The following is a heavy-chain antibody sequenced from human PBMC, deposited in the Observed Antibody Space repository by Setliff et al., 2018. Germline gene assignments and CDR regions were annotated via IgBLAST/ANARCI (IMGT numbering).Heavy chain of an antibody. D-gene: IGHD6-13*01. J-gene: IGHJ6*02. Sequence: GGSLRLSCAASGFTFSSYAITWVRQAPGKGLEWVAVISYDGSNKYYADSVKGRFTISRDNSKNTLYLQMNSLRAEDTAVYYCASSVAAAGMLYYYYGMDVWGQGTTVTVSS. CDR1: GFTFSSYA. CDR3: ASSVAAAGMLYYYYGMDV. CDR2: ISYDGSNK. V-gene: IGHV3-30-3*01.